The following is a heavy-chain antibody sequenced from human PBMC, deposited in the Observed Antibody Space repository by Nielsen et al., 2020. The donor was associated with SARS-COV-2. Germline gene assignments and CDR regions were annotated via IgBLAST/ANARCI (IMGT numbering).Heavy chain of an antibody. CDR1: GFTFSDYY. CDR2: ISSNSTYT. D-gene: IGHD5-12*01. J-gene: IGHJ4*02. V-gene: IGHV3-11*05. CDR3: AGGADIVAMDGGYAF. Sequence: GESLKISCAASGFTFSDYYMSWIRQAPGKGLEWISYISSNSTYTNYADSVEGRFTISRDNARNSLYLQMNSLRAEDTAVYFCAGGADIVAMDGGYAFWGQGTLVTVSS.